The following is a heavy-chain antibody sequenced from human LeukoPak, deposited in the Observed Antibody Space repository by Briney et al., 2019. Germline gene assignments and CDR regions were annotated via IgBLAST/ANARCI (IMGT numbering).Heavy chain of an antibody. CDR3: ARDFNDILTGYSEAPTYFDY. V-gene: IGHV3-64*01. CDR1: GFTFSTYA. D-gene: IGHD3-9*01. Sequence: GALRLSCAASGFTFSTYAMHWVRQAPGKGLEYVSAISSYGGSTYYANSVKGRFTISRDNSKNTLFLQMGSLRAEDMAVYYCARDFNDILTGYSEAPTYFDYWGQGTLVTVSS. CDR2: ISSYGGST. J-gene: IGHJ4*02.